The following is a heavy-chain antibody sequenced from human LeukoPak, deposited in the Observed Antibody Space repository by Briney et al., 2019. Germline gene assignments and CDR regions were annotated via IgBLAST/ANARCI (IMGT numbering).Heavy chain of an antibody. CDR2: VYEDGEA. Sequence: SETLSLTCNVSGGFISGTNNYWGWIRQPPGKGLEWIGHVYEDGEAYSSPSLRSRVTISADTSKNQFSLKLRSVTAADTGVYYCARLDCSSASCYFYYYYMDVWGKGTTVTVSS. CDR3: ARLDCSSASCYFYYYYMDV. V-gene: IGHV4-39*01. J-gene: IGHJ6*03. CDR1: GGFISGTNNY. D-gene: IGHD2-2*01.